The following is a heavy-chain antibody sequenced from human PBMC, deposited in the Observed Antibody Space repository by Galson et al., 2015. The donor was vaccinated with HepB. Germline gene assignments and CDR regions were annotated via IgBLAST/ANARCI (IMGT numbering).Heavy chain of an antibody. V-gene: IGHV3-33*08. CDR3: ARDSGIGLNLASDI. CDR1: GFTFSSYG. D-gene: IGHD1-26*01. J-gene: IGHJ3*02. CDR2: IWYDGSNK. Sequence: SLRLSCAASGFTFSSYGMHWVRQAPGKGLEWVAVIWYDGSNKYYADSVKGRFTISRDNSKNTLYLQMNSLRAEDTAVYYCARDSGIGLNLASDIWGQGTMVTVSS.